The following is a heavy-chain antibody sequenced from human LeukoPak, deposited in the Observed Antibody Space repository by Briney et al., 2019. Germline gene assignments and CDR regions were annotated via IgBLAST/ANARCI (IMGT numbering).Heavy chain of an antibody. Sequence: GGSLRLSCAASGFTFSSYAMHWVRQAPGKGLEWVSAISGSGGSTYYADSVKGRFTISRDNSKNTLYLQMNSLRAEDTAVYYCAKDLLMDTAMRPWGQGTLVTVSS. CDR3: AKDLLMDTAMRP. J-gene: IGHJ5*02. CDR1: GFTFSSYA. V-gene: IGHV3-23*01. D-gene: IGHD5-18*01. CDR2: ISGSGGST.